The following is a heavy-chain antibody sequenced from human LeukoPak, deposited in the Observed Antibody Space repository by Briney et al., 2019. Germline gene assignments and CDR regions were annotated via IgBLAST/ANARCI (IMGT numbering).Heavy chain of an antibody. V-gene: IGHV3-23*01. J-gene: IGHJ4*02. Sequence: ETLSLTCAVSGGSISSSNWWSWVRQPPGKGLEWVSSIGSSGDTTYYAGSVKGRFTISRDNSKNTLYLQMDSLRVEDTAVYYCAFDNGRVGGIRPTHFVYWGQGTLVTVSS. CDR3: AFDNGRVGGIRPTHFVY. CDR2: IGSSGDTT. D-gene: IGHD1-26*01. CDR1: GGSISSSN.